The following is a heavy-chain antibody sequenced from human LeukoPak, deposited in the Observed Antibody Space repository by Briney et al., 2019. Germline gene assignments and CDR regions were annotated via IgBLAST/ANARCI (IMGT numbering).Heavy chain of an antibody. CDR1: GFTFSTYG. CDR3: ARVPGAALHWYFYL. V-gene: IGHV3-30*03. CDR2: ISYDGYNK. J-gene: IGHJ2*01. Sequence: GGSLRLSCAASGFTFSTYGMHWVRQAPGKGLEWVAVISYDGYNKYYAYSVKGRFTISRDNSKNTLYLQVNSLRAEDTAVYYCARVPGAALHWYFYLWGRGTLVTVSS. D-gene: IGHD6-25*01.